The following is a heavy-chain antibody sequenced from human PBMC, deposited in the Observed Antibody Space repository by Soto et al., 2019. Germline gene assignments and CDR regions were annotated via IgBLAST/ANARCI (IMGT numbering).Heavy chain of an antibody. Sequence: PGESLKISCKGSGYSFISYWIGWVRQMPGKGLEWMGIIYPGDSDTRYSPSFQGQVTISADKSISTAYLQWSSLKASDTAMYYCARLRWGYCSSTSCYYYYGMDVWGQGTTVTDSS. V-gene: IGHV5-51*01. J-gene: IGHJ6*02. D-gene: IGHD2-2*01. CDR1: GYSFISYW. CDR2: IYPGDSDT. CDR3: ARLRWGYCSSTSCYYYYGMDV.